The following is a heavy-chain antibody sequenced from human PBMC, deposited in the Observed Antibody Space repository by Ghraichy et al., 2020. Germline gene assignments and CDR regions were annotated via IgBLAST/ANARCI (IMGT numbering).Heavy chain of an antibody. CDR2: IYSGGST. D-gene: IGHD4-17*01. V-gene: IGHV3-53*01. J-gene: IGHJ5*02. Sequence: GGSLRLSCAASGFTVSSNYMSWVRQAPGKGLEWVSVIYSGGSTYYADSVKGRFTISRDNSKNTLYLQMNSLRAEDTAVYYCARESWEDYGDYGWFDPWGQGTLVTVSS. CDR3: ARESWEDYGDYGWFDP. CDR1: GFTVSSNY.